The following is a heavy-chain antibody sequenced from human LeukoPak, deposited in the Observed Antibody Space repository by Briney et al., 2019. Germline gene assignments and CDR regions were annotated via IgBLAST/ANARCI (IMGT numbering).Heavy chain of an antibody. V-gene: IGHV4-59*01. J-gene: IGHJ4*02. D-gene: IGHD4-23*01. CDR1: GGSISSYC. CDR2: IYYSGST. CDR3: ARLRISTTVVFDY. Sequence: PSETLSLTCTVSGGSISSYCWSWIRQPPGKGLEWIGYIYYSGSTNYNPSLKSRVTISVDTSKNQFSLKLSSVTAADTAVYYCARLRISTTVVFDYWGQGTLVTVSS.